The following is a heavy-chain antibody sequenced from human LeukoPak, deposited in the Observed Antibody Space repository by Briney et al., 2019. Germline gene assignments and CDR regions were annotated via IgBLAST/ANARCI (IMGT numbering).Heavy chain of an antibody. V-gene: IGHV3-74*01. CDR2: ISPDGSTT. CDR3: ARFPDPKNYYGMDV. J-gene: IGHJ6*02. CDR1: GFTFSSYW. Sequence: GGSLRLSCAASGFTFSSYWMHWVRQAPGKGLVWISRISPDGSTTGHADSVKGRFTTSRDNAKNTLFLQMNSLRAEDTAVYYCARFPDPKNYYGMDVWGQGTTVTVSS.